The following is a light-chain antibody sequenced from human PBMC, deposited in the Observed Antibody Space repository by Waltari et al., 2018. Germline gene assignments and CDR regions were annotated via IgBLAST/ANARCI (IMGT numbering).Light chain of an antibody. CDR1: SSDVGGNHY. CDR2: DVT. J-gene: IGLJ1*01. CDR3: SSYSSSGTLYV. Sequence: QSALTQPASVSGSPGQSIPISCTGTSSDVGGNHYVSWYQQHPDKAPKLLIYDVTNRPSGVSNRFSGSKSGNTASLIISGLQAEDEADYYCSSYSSSGTLYVFGSGTKVTVL. V-gene: IGLV2-14*03.